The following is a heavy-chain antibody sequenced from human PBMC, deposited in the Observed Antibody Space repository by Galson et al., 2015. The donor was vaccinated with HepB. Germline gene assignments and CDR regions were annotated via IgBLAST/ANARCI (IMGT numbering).Heavy chain of an antibody. CDR2: IIPTFGIA. Sequence: SCKASGGTFSSYGISWVRQAPGQGLEWMGGIIPTFGIANYAQKFQGRVPITADESTSTAYMELSSLRSEDTAVYYCVRDNMGRIAAAVPNWFDPWGQGTLVTVSS. D-gene: IGHD6-13*01. J-gene: IGHJ5*02. CDR3: VRDNMGRIAAAVPNWFDP. V-gene: IGHV1-69*01. CDR1: GGTFSSYG.